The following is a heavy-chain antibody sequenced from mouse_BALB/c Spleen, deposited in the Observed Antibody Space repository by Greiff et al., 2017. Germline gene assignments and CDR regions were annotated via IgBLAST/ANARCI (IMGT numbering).Heavy chain of an antibody. CDR1: GFTFSSYA. Sequence: DVKLVESGGGLVKPGGSLKLSCAASGFTFSSYAMSWVRQTPEKRLEWVASISSGGSTYYPDSVKGRFTISRDNARNILYLQMSSLRSEDTAMYYCARGYRYDVAWFAYWGQGTLVTVSA. V-gene: IGHV5-6-5*01. D-gene: IGHD2-14*01. J-gene: IGHJ3*01. CDR2: ISSGGST. CDR3: ARGYRYDVAWFAY.